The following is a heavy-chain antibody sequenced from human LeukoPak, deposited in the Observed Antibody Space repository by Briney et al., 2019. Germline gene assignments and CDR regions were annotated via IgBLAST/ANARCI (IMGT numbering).Heavy chain of an antibody. J-gene: IGHJ4*02. CDR3: ASTGGLDSSGYYYPYYFDY. CDR1: GYTFTSYA. CDR2: INTNTGNP. Sequence: GASVKVSFKASGYTFTSYAMNGVRQAPGQGLEWMGWINTNTGNPTYAQGFTGRFVFSLDTSVSTAYLQISSLKAEDTAVYYCASTGGLDSSGYYYPYYFDYWGQGTLVTVSS. V-gene: IGHV7-4-1*02. D-gene: IGHD3-22*01.